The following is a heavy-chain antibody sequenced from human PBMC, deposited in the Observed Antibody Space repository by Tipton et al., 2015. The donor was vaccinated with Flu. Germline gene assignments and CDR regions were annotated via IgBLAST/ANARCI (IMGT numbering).Heavy chain of an antibody. CDR1: RFTFSSYW. CDR2: IKQDGSEK. CDR3: ASFRLTGVGGRGYFEY. D-gene: IGHD1-14*01. J-gene: IGHJ4*02. V-gene: IGHV3-7*01. Sequence: SLRLSCAASRFTFSSYWMSWVRQAPGKGLEWVANIKQDGSEKYYVDSVKGRLTISRDNAKNSLYLQMNSLRAEDTAVYYCASFRLTGVGGRGYFEYWGQGTLVTVSS.